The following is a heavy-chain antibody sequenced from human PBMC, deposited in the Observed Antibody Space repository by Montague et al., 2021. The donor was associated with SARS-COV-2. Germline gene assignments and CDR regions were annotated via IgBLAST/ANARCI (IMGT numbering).Heavy chain of an antibody. CDR3: ARHYSATLFADY. CDR2: ISDSGST. D-gene: IGHD2-15*01. J-gene: IGHJ4*02. Sequence: SETLSLTCTVSGGSISSFYWSWFRQPPGKGLEWIGYISDSGSTNYNPSLTSRVTMSVDTSKNQFSLKVNSVTAADTAVYYCARHYSATLFADYWGQGTLVTVSS. CDR1: GGSISSFY. V-gene: IGHV4-59*08.